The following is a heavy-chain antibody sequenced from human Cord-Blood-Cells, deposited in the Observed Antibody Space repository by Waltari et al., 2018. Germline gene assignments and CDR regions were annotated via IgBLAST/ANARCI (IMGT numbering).Heavy chain of an antibody. CDR2: NCSSGSTR. CDR1: GFTFSDYY. Sequence: QVQLVESGGGLVKPGGSLRLSCAASGFTFSDYYMSWIRQAPGKGLEWVSYNCSSGSTRYYADSVKGRFTTSRDTAKKSLYLQRNSRGAEDTAVYYCARERGWELLLDYWGQGTLVTVSS. V-gene: IGHV3-11*01. J-gene: IGHJ4*02. CDR3: ARERGWELLLDY. D-gene: IGHD2-15*01.